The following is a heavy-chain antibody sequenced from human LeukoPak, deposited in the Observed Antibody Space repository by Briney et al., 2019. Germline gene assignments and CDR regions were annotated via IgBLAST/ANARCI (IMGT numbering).Heavy chain of an antibody. CDR2: ISSSGSTI. J-gene: IGHJ6*02. D-gene: IGHD6-19*01. Sequence: GGSLRLSCAASGFTFSSYEMNWVRQAPGKGLEWVSYISSSGSTIYYADSVKGRFTISRDNAKNSLYLQMNSLRAEDTAVYYCARDYSSGWFSYYYYYGMDVWGQGTTVTVSS. V-gene: IGHV3-48*03. CDR3: ARDYSSGWFSYYYYYGMDV. CDR1: GFTFSSYE.